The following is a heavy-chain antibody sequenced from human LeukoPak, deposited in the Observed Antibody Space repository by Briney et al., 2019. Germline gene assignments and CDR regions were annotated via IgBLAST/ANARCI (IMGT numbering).Heavy chain of an antibody. J-gene: IGHJ4*02. CDR2: INPNSGGT. V-gene: IGHV1-2*02. CDR1: GYTFTGYY. CDR3: ARDHSSSSWVLRYFDY. D-gene: IGHD6-6*01. Sequence: GASVKVSCKASGYTFTGYYMHWVRQAPGQGLEWMGWINPNSGGTNYAQKFQGRVTMTRDTSISTAYMELSRLRSDDTAVYYCARDHSSSSWVLRYFDYWGQGTLVTVSS.